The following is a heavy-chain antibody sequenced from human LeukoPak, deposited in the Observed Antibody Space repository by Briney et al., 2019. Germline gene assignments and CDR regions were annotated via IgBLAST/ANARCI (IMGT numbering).Heavy chain of an antibody. D-gene: IGHD3/OR15-3a*01. CDR1: GFTFSSYS. V-gene: IGHV3-48*04. CDR2: ISTSSSSI. J-gene: IGHJ4*02. Sequence: GGSLRLSCAASGFTFSSYSMNWVRRAPGKGLEWVSYISTSSSSINYADSVKGRFTISRDNAKNSLYLEMNSLRVEDTAIYYCARDRDWSFDYWGQGTLVTVSS. CDR3: ARDRDWSFDY.